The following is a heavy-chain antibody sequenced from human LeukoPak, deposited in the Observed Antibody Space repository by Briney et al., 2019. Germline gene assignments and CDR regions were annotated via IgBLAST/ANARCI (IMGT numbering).Heavy chain of an antibody. CDR2: ISAYNGNT. Sequence: ASVKVSCKASGYTFTSYGISWVRQAPGQGLEWMGWISAYNGNTNYAQKLQGRVTMTTDTSTSTAYMELRSLRSDDTAVYYCARAGSYCSGGSCPDYWGQGTLVTVSS. CDR1: GYTFTSYG. V-gene: IGHV1-18*01. CDR3: ARAGSYCSGGSCPDY. J-gene: IGHJ4*02. D-gene: IGHD2-15*01.